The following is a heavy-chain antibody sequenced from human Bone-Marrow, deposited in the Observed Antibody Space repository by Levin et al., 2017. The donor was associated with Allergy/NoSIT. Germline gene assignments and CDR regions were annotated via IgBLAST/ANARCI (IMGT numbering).Heavy chain of an antibody. J-gene: IGHJ3*01. CDR1: GGSFSSYP. CDR2: CIALLFVS. CDR3: ARAFYYDSSGNYRSAFDL. D-gene: IGHD3-22*01. Sequence: KISCKASGGSFSSYPINWVRQAPGQGLEWIGMCIALLFVSPSPPPFPERVTITADRSTSTAYMELSSLRSEDTAVYYCARAFYYDSSGNYRSAFDLWGQGTRVTVSS. V-gene: IGHV1-69*04.